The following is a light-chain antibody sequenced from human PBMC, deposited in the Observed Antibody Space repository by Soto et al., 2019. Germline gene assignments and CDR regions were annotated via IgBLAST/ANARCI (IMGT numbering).Light chain of an antibody. Sequence: QSVLTQPPSVSGSPGQSVTISCSGTSSDVGSYNRVSWYQQPPGTAPKLIIYEVSYRPSGVPDRFSGSKSGNAASLTISGLQAEDEADYYCSSYTSSNTLVFGGGTQLTVL. J-gene: IGLJ7*01. CDR3: SSYTSSNTLV. V-gene: IGLV2-18*02. CDR1: SSDVGSYNR. CDR2: EVS.